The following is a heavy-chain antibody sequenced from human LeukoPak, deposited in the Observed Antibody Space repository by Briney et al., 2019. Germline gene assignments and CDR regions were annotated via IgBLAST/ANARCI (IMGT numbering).Heavy chain of an antibody. D-gene: IGHD2-2*01. CDR3: ARDLGYCSSTSCYRYGMDV. V-gene: IGHV3-74*01. J-gene: IGHJ6*02. CDR2: INSDGSST. Sequence: GGSLRLSCAASGFTFSNYWMHWVRQAPGKGLVWVSRINSDGSSTSYADSAKGRFTISRDNAKNTLYLQMNSLRAEDTAVYYCARDLGYCSSTSCYRYGMDVWGQGTTVTVSS. CDR1: GFTFSNYW.